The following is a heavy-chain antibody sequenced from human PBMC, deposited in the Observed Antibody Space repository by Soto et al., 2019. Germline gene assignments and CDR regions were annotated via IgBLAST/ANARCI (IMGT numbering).Heavy chain of an antibody. D-gene: IGHD1-26*01. J-gene: IGHJ4*02. CDR1: GGTFSRYT. CDR3: ARGLITGSQYSGGWYYFDS. CDR2: LIPILGIP. V-gene: IGHV1-69*02. Sequence: GASVKVSCKASGGTFSRYTFIWVRQAPGQGFEWMGRLIPILGIPNYAQNFQGRVTISVHTSNSQFSLELSSVTAADTAVYYCARGLITGSQYSGGWYYFDSWGQGTQVTVSS.